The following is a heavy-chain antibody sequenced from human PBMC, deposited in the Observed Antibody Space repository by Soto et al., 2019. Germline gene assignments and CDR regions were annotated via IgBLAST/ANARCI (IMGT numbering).Heavy chain of an antibody. CDR2: SSATGAGT. V-gene: IGHV3-23*01. D-gene: IGHD1-7*01. J-gene: IGHJ4*02. CDR1: GFTFSSYG. Sequence: EVQLLESGGGLVQPGGSLRLSCAASGFTFSSYGMTWVRQAPGKGLEWVSFSSATGAGTYYADSVKGRFTISRDNSKKTLYLQMTSLRADDTAVYYCAKDRRAGGNYGLYSDFWGQGALVIVYS. CDR3: AKDRRAGGNYGLYSDF.